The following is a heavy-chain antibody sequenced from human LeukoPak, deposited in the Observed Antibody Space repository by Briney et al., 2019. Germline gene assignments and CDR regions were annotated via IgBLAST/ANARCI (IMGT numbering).Heavy chain of an antibody. V-gene: IGHV3-23*01. D-gene: IGHD3-16*01. CDR3: AKALGGYHFDY. CDR1: GFTFSSYA. CDR2: ISGSGGNT. Sequence: GGSLRLSCAASGFTFSSYAMSWVRQAPGKGLEWVSAISGSGGNTYYADSVKGRFTISRDNSKNTLFLHMNSLRAEDTAVYYCAKALGGYHFDYWGQGTLVTVSS. J-gene: IGHJ4*02.